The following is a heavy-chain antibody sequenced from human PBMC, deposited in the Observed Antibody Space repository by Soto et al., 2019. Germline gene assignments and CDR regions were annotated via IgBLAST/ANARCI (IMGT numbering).Heavy chain of an antibody. CDR1: GGSFSGYY. Sequence: ETLSLTCAVYGGSFSGYYWSWIRQPPGKGLEWIGEINHSGSTNYNPSLKSRVTISVDTSKNQFSLKLSSVTAADTAVYYCARRIPPGVLRFLEWSTTGGMDVWGQGTTVTVSS. D-gene: IGHD3-3*01. J-gene: IGHJ6*02. V-gene: IGHV4-34*01. CDR2: INHSGST. CDR3: ARRIPPGVLRFLEWSTTGGMDV.